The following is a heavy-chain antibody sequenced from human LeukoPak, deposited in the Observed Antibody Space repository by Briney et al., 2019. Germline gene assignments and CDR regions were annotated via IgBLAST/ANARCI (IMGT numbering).Heavy chain of an antibody. CDR1: GYTFTGYY. D-gene: IGHD1-14*01. J-gene: IGHJ4*02. CDR3: ASWAGGNEPVASFDY. Sequence: ASVKVSCKPSGYTFTGYYMHWVRQAPGQGLEWMGWINLNSGGTNYAQKFQGRVTMTRDTSISTAYMELSRLRYDDTAVYYCASWAGGNEPVASFDYWGQGTLVTVSS. V-gene: IGHV1-2*02. CDR2: INLNSGGT.